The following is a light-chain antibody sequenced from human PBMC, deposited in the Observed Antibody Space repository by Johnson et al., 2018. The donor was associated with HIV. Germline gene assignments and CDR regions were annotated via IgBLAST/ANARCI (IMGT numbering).Light chain of an antibody. V-gene: IGLV1-51*02. Sequence: QSVLTQPPSVSAAPGQKVTFSCSGSSSDMGNYAVSWYQQLPGTAPKLLIYENNKRPSGIPDRFSGSKSGTSATLGITGLQTGDEADYYCGTWDSRLRNVFGTGTKVTVL. CDR1: SSDMGNYA. J-gene: IGLJ1*01. CDR3: GTWDSRLRNV. CDR2: ENN.